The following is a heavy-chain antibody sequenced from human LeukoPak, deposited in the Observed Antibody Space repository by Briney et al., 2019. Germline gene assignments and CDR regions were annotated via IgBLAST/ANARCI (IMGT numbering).Heavy chain of an antibody. Sequence: GESLKISCKGSGYSFTSYWIGWVRQMPGKGLEWMGIIYPGDSDTRYSPSFQGQVTTSADRSISTAYLQWSSLKASDTAMYYCARNRNGGSGSYGNWFDPWGQGTLVTVSS. D-gene: IGHD3-10*01. J-gene: IGHJ5*02. CDR2: IYPGDSDT. CDR3: ARNRNGGSGSYGNWFDP. CDR1: GYSFTSYW. V-gene: IGHV5-51*01.